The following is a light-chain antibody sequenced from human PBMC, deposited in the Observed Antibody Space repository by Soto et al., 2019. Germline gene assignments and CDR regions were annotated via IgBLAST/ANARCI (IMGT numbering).Light chain of an antibody. Sequence: DIQLTQSPSFLSASVGDRVTITCRASQGLSSDLAWYQQKPGKAPKLLIYAASTLQSGFPSRFSGSGSGTESTLTITRLQPEDFATYYCQPLNRYPITFGQGTRLEIK. CDR1: QGLSSD. CDR2: AAS. CDR3: QPLNRYPIT. J-gene: IGKJ5*01. V-gene: IGKV1-9*01.